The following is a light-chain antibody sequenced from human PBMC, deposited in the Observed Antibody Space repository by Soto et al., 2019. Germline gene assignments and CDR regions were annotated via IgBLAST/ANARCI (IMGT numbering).Light chain of an antibody. Sequence: EIEMTQSPATLSVSPGDSATLSCRASQSVDSSVAWYQQKPGQAPRRLIYGASTRATGTPGRFSGSGYGTEFTLTISSLQSEDIAVYFCQQYNTWLPLTFGGGTKVDIK. CDR3: QQYNTWLPLT. V-gene: IGKV3-15*01. J-gene: IGKJ4*01. CDR1: QSVDSS. CDR2: GAS.